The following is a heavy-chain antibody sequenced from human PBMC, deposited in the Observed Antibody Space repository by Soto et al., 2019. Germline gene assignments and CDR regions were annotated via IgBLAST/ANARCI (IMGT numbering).Heavy chain of an antibody. D-gene: IGHD2-15*01. V-gene: IGHV3-23*01. CDR1: GFTFSSYA. CDR2: ISGSGGST. J-gene: IGHJ3*02. CDR3: AKDTGYCSGGSCYRDAFDI. Sequence: GGSLSLSCAASGFTFSSYAMSWVRQAPGEGLEWVSAISGSGGSTYYADSVKGRFTISRDNSKNTLYLQMNSLRAEDTAVYYCAKDTGYCSGGSCYRDAFDIWGQGTMVTVSS.